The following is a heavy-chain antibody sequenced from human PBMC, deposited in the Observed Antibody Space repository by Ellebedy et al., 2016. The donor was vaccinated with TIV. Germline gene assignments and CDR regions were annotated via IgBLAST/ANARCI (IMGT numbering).Heavy chain of an antibody. D-gene: IGHD1-1*01. CDR2: ISYDGSNK. J-gene: IGHJ4*02. Sequence: PGGSLRLSCAASGFTFSSYAMHWVRQAPGKGLEWVAVISYDGSNKYYADSVKGRFTISRDNSKNTLYLQMNSLRAEDTAVYYCAKTEYNWNDDDRGKFDYWGQGTLVTVSS. CDR3: AKTEYNWNDDDRGKFDY. V-gene: IGHV3-30-3*02. CDR1: GFTFSSYA.